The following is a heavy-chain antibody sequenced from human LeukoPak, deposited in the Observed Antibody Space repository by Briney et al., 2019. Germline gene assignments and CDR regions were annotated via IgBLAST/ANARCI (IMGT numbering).Heavy chain of an antibody. V-gene: IGHV1-69*05. CDR3: ARVAGTTHNWFDP. Sequence: GASVKVSCKASGGTFSSYAISWVRQAPGQGLEWMGGIIPIFGTANYAQKFQGRVTITTDESTSTAYMELSSLRSEDTAVYYCARVAGTTHNWFDPWGQGTLVTVSS. CDR2: IIPIFGTA. D-gene: IGHD1-7*01. CDR1: GGTFSSYA. J-gene: IGHJ5*02.